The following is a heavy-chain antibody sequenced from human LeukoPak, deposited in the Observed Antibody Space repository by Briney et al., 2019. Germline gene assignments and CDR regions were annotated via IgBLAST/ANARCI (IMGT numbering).Heavy chain of an antibody. J-gene: IGHJ4*02. CDR3: AKDTRRWELPDY. D-gene: IGHD1-26*01. CDR1: GFTFSSYA. Sequence: GSLRLSCAASGFTFSSYAMSWVRQAPGKGLEWVSAISGSGGSTYYADSVKGRFTISRDNSKNTLYLQMNSLRAEDTAVYYCAKDTRRWELPDYWGQGNLVTVSS. CDR2: ISGSGGST. V-gene: IGHV3-23*01.